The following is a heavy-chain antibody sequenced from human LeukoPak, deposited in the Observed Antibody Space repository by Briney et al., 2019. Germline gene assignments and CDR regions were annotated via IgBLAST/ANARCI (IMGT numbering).Heavy chain of an antibody. J-gene: IGHJ4*02. CDR3: AKLGRGSLWTEFDY. Sequence: PGGSLRLSCAASGFTFSSYWMNWARQAPGKGLEWVASINHNGNVNYYVDSVKGRFTISRDNSKNTLYLQMNSLRAEDTAVYYCAKLGRGSLWTEFDYWGQGTLVTVSS. D-gene: IGHD3/OR15-3a*01. V-gene: IGHV3-7*03. CDR1: GFTFSSYW. CDR2: INHNGNVN.